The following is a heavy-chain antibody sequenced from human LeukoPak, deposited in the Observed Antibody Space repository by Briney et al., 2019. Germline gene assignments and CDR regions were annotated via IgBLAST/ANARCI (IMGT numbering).Heavy chain of an antibody. CDR2: INHSGST. CDR1: GGSFSGYY. Sequence: PSETLSLTCAVYGGSFSGYYWSWIRQPPGKGLEWIGEINHSGSTNYNPSLKSRVTMSVDTSKNQFSLKLSSVTAADTAVYYCARDHYYGSGSYGDYYYGMDVWGKGTTVTVSS. V-gene: IGHV4-34*01. J-gene: IGHJ6*04. D-gene: IGHD3-10*01. CDR3: ARDHYYGSGSYGDYYYGMDV.